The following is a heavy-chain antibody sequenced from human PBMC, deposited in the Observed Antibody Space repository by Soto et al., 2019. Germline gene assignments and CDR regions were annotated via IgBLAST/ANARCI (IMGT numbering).Heavy chain of an antibody. J-gene: IGHJ6*02. D-gene: IGHD3-10*01. Sequence: EVQLLESGGGLVQPGGSLRLSCVASGIRFSSYAMSWVRQAPGKGLEWVSGISGSGGSTYYADSVKGRFTISRDNSQKTLFLQMNSLRAEDTAVYYGAKSGGYYGSGGGYALDVWGQGTTVTVSS. CDR1: GIRFSSYA. CDR3: AKSGGYYGSGGGYALDV. CDR2: ISGSGGST. V-gene: IGHV3-23*01.